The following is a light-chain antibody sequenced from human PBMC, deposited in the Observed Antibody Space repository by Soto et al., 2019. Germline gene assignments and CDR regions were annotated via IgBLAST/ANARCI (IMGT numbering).Light chain of an antibody. J-gene: IGKJ1*01. CDR2: GAS. Sequence: ETVRPQSPATLSVSPGERATFSCRASQSINTNLAWFQLKPGQAPRLLIYGASIRAAGIPARFSGSGSGTEFSLTISSLQSEDFGVFFCQQYDQWWTFGQGTKVDIK. CDR3: QQYDQWWT. CDR1: QSINTN. V-gene: IGKV3-15*01.